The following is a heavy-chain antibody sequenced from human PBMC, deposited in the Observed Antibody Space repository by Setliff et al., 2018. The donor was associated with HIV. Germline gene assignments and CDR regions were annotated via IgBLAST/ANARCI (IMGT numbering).Heavy chain of an antibody. V-gene: IGHV1-24*01. CDR2: FDPEDDET. J-gene: IGHJ3*02. CDR3: ATSGFYDILTGPTPGVFDI. Sequence: ASVKVSCKLSGHSLTVLSIHWVRQAPGEGLEWVGGFDPEDDETVYAEKFQGRVMMTEDTSTDTAYMALSSLKSEDTAMYYCATSGFYDILTGPTPGVFDIWGQGTMVTVSS. D-gene: IGHD3-9*01. CDR1: GHSLTVLS.